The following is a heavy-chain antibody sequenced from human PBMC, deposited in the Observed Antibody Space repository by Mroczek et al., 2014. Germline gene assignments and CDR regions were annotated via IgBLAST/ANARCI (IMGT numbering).Heavy chain of an antibody. V-gene: IGHV4-39*01. J-gene: IGHJ1*01. CDR2: IYYSGST. CDR3: ARRIAAAEYFQH. D-gene: IGHD6-13*01. Sequence: QVQLQESGPGLVKPSETLSLTCTVSGGSISSSSYYWGWIRQPPGKGLEWIGSIYYSGSTYYNPSLKSRVTISVDTSKNQFSLKLSSVTAADTAVYYCARRIAAAEYFQHWGQGTMVTVSS. CDR1: GGSISSSSYY.